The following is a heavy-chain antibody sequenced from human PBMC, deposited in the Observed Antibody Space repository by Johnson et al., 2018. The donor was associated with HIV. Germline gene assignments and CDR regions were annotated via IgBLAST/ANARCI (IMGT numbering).Heavy chain of an antibody. J-gene: IGHJ3*02. V-gene: IGHV3-30-3*01. CDR3: AKERSGSYSGADAFDI. Sequence: QVLLVESGGGVVQPGRSLRLSCAASGFTFSSYAMHWVRQAPGKGLEWVAVISYDGSNKYYADSVKGRFTISRDNSKNTLYLQMNSLRAEDTAVYYCAKERSGSYSGADAFDIWGQGTMVTVSS. CDR2: ISYDGSNK. D-gene: IGHD1-26*01. CDR1: GFTFSSYA.